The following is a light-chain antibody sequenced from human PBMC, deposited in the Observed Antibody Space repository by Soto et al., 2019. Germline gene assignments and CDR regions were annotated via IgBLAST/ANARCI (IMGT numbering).Light chain of an antibody. J-gene: IGLJ1*01. CDR3: QSADTSGNIEV. Sequence: SYELTQPPSMSVSPGQTAVITCSGDALPRQYVYWFKQKPGQAPVLVIYQDTRRPSTMPARFSGSASGTTVTLTISEVQADDEADYYCQSADTSGNIEVFGPGTKLTVL. CDR1: ALPRQY. CDR2: QDT. V-gene: IGLV3-25*02.